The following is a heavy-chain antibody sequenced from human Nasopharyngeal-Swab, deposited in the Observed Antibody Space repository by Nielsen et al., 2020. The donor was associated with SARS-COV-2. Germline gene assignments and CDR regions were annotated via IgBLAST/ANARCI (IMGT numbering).Heavy chain of an antibody. CDR1: GGSFSGYY. D-gene: IGHD7-27*01. Sequence: SETLSLTCAVYGGSFSGYYWSWIRQPPGKGLEWIGEINHSGSTNYNPSLKSRVTISVDTSKNQFSLKLSSVTAADTAVYYRARGLGYGMDVWGQGTAVTVSS. V-gene: IGHV4-34*01. J-gene: IGHJ6*02. CDR3: ARGLGYGMDV. CDR2: INHSGST.